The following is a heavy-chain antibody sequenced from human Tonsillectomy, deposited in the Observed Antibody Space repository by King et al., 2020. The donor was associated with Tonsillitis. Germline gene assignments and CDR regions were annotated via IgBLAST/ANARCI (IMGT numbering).Heavy chain of an antibody. CDR1: GGSISSYY. CDR3: ARDRIAPSYYYYGMDV. J-gene: IGHJ6*02. Sequence: QLQESGPGLVKPSETLFLTCTVSGGSISSYYWSWIRQPAGKGLAWIGRIYSSGRTNYNPSLKSRVTMSVDTSKNHFSLKLSSVTAADTALYYCARDRIAPSYYYYGMDVWGQGTTVTVSS. V-gene: IGHV4-4*07. CDR2: IYSSGRT. D-gene: IGHD6-13*01.